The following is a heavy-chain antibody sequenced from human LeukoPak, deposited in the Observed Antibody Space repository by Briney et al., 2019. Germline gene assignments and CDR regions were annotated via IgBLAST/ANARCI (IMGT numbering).Heavy chain of an antibody. D-gene: IGHD3-10*02. CDR3: AELGITMIGGV. CDR2: ISSSSSYI. V-gene: IGHV3-21*01. Sequence: GGSLRLSCAASGFTFSSYSMNRVRQGPREGLEWVSSISSSSSYIYYADSVKGRFTISRDNAKNSLYLQMNSLRAEDTAVYYCAELGITMIGGVWGKGTTVTVSS. J-gene: IGHJ6*04. CDR1: GFTFSSYS.